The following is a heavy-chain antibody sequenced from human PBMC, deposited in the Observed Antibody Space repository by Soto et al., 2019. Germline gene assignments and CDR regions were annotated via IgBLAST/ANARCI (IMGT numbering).Heavy chain of an antibody. V-gene: IGHV4-30-2*01. Sequence: QQQLQESGSGLVRPSQTLSLTCAVSGGSISSGDYSWSWIRQPPGKGLEWVGYIYQSGSAYYNPSLKSRVTISLDRSKNHFSLQVTSVTAADTAVYYCARLGNCRGGSCYPNWFDPWGQGTLVTVSS. D-gene: IGHD2-15*01. CDR3: ARLGNCRGGSCYPNWFDP. CDR2: IYQSGSA. CDR1: GGSISSGDYS. J-gene: IGHJ5*02.